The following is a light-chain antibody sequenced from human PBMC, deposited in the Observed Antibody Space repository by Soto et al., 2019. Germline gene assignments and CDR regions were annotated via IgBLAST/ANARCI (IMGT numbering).Light chain of an antibody. CDR3: QQYGDSPET. CDR2: GAS. V-gene: IGKV3-20*01. Sequence: EIVLTQSPGTLSLSPGERATLSCRASQSVASNYLAWYQLKPGQAPRLLIDGASSRATGIPDRFGGSGSGTDFTLTISRLEPEDFAVYFCQQYGDSPETFGQGTKVEIK. CDR1: QSVASNY. J-gene: IGKJ1*01.